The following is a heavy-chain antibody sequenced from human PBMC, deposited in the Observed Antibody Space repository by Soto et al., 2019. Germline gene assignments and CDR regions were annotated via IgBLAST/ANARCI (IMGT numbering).Heavy chain of an antibody. CDR1: EFTVSRNY. J-gene: IGHJ4*01. CDR2: IYSGGST. CDR3: ARGGLKRHFED. D-gene: IGHD1-1*01. Sequence: GGSLRLACAAPEFTVSRNYMRWVRQPPGKGLEWVSVIYSGGSTYCADSVKGPFTISRDNTKNTLYLEMNSLRAEDTAVYYCARGGLKRHFEDGGDGTLVTVSS. V-gene: IGHV3-53*01.